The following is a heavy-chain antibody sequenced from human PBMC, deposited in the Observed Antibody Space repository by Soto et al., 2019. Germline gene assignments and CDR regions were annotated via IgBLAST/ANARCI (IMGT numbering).Heavy chain of an antibody. CDR2: ISSSSSTI. V-gene: IGHV3-48*01. CDR3: ARSIWNYVDYYYYYMDV. J-gene: IGHJ6*03. Sequence: GGSLRLSCAASGFTFSSYSMNWVRQAPGKGLEWVSYISSSSSTIYYADSVKGRFTISRDNAKNSLYLQMNSLRAEDTAVYYCARSIWNYVDYYYYYMDVWGKGTTVTVSS. D-gene: IGHD1-7*01. CDR1: GFTFSSYS.